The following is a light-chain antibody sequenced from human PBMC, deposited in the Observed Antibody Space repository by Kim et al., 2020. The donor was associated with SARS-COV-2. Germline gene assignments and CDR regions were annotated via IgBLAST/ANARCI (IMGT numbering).Light chain of an antibody. Sequence: DIVMTQSPDSLAVSLGERATINCKSSQSVLYSSNNKNYLAWYQQKPGQPPKLLIYWASTRESGVPDRFSGSGSGTDFTLTISSLQAEDVALYYCQQYYGPPLTFGGGTKVDIK. CDR3: QQYYGPPLT. CDR1: QSVLYSSNNKNY. V-gene: IGKV4-1*01. CDR2: WAS. J-gene: IGKJ4*01.